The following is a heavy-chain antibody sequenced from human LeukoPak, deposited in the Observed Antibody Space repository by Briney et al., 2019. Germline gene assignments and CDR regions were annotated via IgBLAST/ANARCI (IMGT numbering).Heavy chain of an antibody. Sequence: PGTSLRLSCAASGFTFSRYSMNWVRQAPGKGLQWVSAISADGGSTYYADSMKGRFAISRDNSKSTLHLQMHTLGAEDTAVYYCAQGVTSTSIQPVFWGRGTLVTVSS. V-gene: IGHV3-23*01. J-gene: IGHJ2*01. CDR2: ISADGGST. CDR3: AQGVTSTSIQPVF. CDR1: GFTFSRYS. D-gene: IGHD5-18*01.